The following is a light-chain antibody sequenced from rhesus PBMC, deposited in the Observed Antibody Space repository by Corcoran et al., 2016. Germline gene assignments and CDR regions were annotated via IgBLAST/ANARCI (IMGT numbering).Light chain of an antibody. V-gene: IGKV1-32*01. CDR3: QQYNRLPLT. CDR1: QGISSY. J-gene: IGKJ4*01. CDR2: YAN. Sequence: DIQMTQSPSSLSASVGDRVTITCRASQGISSYLNWYQQKPGKAPKLLIYYANHLESGVPPGFSGSGTGTEFTLPISCLQPEDFATYYCQQYNRLPLTFGGGTKVELK.